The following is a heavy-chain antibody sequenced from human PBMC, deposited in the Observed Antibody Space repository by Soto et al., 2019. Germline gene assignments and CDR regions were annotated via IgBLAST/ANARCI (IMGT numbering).Heavy chain of an antibody. D-gene: IGHD2-2*02. CDR3: ARDWGSYCSSTSCYNYYYYGMDV. Sequence: GASVKVSCKASGYTFTGYYMHWVRQAPGQGLEWMGWINPNSGGTNYAQKFQGRVTMTRDTSISTAYMELSRLRSDDTAVYYCARDWGSYCSSTSCYNYYYYGMDVWGQGTTVTVSS. J-gene: IGHJ6*02. V-gene: IGHV1-2*02. CDR2: INPNSGGT. CDR1: GYTFTGYY.